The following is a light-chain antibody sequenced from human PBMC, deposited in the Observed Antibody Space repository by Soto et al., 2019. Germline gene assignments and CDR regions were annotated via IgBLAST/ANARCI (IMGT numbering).Light chain of an antibody. CDR1: QSGNSN. CDR2: GAS. CDR3: QQYNTWPT. V-gene: IGKV3-15*01. J-gene: IGKJ3*01. Sequence: EIVMTQSPATLSVSPGERATLSCRASQSGNSNLAWYQQKPGQAPRLLIYGASTRATGIPARFSGSGSGTEFNLTISSLQSEDFAVYYCQQYNTWPTFGPGTKVDI.